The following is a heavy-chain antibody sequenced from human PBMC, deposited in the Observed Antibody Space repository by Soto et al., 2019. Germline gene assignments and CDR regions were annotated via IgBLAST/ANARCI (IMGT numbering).Heavy chain of an antibody. CDR2: ISSTSSFI. V-gene: IGHV3-21*01. D-gene: IGHD3-16*02. J-gene: IGHJ6*02. Sequence: VRLVESGGGLVKPGESLRLSCAASGFTFSHYSMNWVRQAPGKGLVWVSSISSTSSFIYNADSVRGRFTTSRDNAKDSLFLQMNSLRGDDTGVYYCARERGSSGLDVWGQGATVIVSS. CDR1: GFTFSHYS. CDR3: ARERGSSGLDV.